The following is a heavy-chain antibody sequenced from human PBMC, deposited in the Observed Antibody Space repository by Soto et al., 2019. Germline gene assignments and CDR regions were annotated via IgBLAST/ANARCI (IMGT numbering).Heavy chain of an antibody. Sequence: QVQLQESGPGLVTPSETLSLNCSVSGDAMTNHYWSWIRQPPGLPLDWIGYFFHTGSAHYNPSLTRRVTMAVDTSKNRCSLRLRSVNAAGTTVYFCARNYGGNSLFFDLWGRGTLVTVSS. D-gene: IGHD4-17*01. CDR2: FFHTGSA. CDR3: ARNYGGNSLFFDL. V-gene: IGHV4-59*11. CDR1: GDAMTNHY. J-gene: IGHJ2*01.